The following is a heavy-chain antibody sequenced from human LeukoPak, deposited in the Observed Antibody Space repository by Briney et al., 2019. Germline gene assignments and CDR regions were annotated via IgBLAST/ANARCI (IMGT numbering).Heavy chain of an antibody. CDR3: ARGVEPDAFDI. V-gene: IGHV4-59*01. D-gene: IGHD1-14*01. CDR1: GGSISSYY. J-gene: IGHJ3*02. CDR2: IYYSGST. Sequence: SETLSLTCTVSGGSISSYYWSWIRQPPGKGLEWIGYIYYSGSTNYNPSLKSRVTISVDTSKNQFSLKLSSVTAADTAAYYCARGVEPDAFDIWGQGTMVTVSS.